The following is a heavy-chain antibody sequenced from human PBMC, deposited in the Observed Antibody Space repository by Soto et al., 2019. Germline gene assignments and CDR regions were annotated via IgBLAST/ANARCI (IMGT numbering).Heavy chain of an antibody. V-gene: IGHV4-34*01. Sequence: SETLALTCAVYGGSFSGYYWGGIRQPPGKGLEWIGEINHSGSTNYKPSLKSRVTISVDTSKSQFSLRLSSVTAADTAVYYCARGDYGGPFWGQGTLVTVSS. CDR1: GGSFSGYY. CDR3: ARGDYGGPF. D-gene: IGHD4-17*01. J-gene: IGHJ4*02. CDR2: INHSGST.